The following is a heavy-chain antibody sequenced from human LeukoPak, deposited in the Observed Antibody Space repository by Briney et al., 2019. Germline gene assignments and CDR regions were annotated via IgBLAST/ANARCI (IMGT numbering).Heavy chain of an antibody. CDR2: IYPGDSDT. D-gene: IGHD2-2*01. V-gene: IGHV5-51*01. J-gene: IGHJ6*03. CDR3: ARLGRGNCSSTSCSHYYYYMDV. CDR1: GYSFTSYW. Sequence: HGESLKISCKGSGYSFTSYWIGWVRQMPGKGLEWMGIIYPGDSDTRYSPSFQGQVTISADKSISTAYLQWSSLKASDTAMYYCARLGRGNCSSTSCSHYYYYMDVWGKGTTVTVSS.